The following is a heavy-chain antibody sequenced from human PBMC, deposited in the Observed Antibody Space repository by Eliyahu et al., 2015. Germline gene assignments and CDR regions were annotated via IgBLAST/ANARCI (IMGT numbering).Heavy chain of an antibody. D-gene: IGHD6-19*01. J-gene: IGHJ4*02. V-gene: IGHV3-30*02. Sequence: QVQLVESGGGVVQPGGSLRLSCAASGFTFNTYGMHWVRQAPGKGLEWVSFIRYDANNKYYADSVKGRFTISRDNSKRTLYLQMNSLRPEDTAVYFCATPPSYTSGQYWGQGTLVTVSS. CDR1: GFTFNTYG. CDR2: IRYDANNK. CDR3: ATPPSYTSGQY.